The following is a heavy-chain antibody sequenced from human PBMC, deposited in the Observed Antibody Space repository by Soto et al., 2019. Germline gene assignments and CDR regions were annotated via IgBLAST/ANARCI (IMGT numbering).Heavy chain of an antibody. J-gene: IGHJ4*02. CDR1: GGTFSSYA. CDR3: ASSLAYCCGDCYRGGIDY. D-gene: IGHD2-21*02. Sequence: QVQLVQSGAEVKKPGSSVKVSCKASGGTFSSYAISWVRQAPGQGLEWMGGIIPIFGTANYAQKFQGRVTITADESSSTAYMELSSLTSEDTAVYYCASSLAYCCGDCYRGGIDYWGQGTLVTVSS. CDR2: IIPIFGTA. V-gene: IGHV1-69*01.